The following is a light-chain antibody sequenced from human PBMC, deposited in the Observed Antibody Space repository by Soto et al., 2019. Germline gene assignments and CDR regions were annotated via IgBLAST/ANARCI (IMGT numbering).Light chain of an antibody. CDR1: RSVVGAFNY. J-gene: IGLJ1*01. CDR3: SSYTTRNTEA. Sequence: QSVLTQPASVSGSPGQSITISCIGTRSVVGAFNYVSWYQHHPGKAPNLIIYDVTDRPSGVSNRFSASKSGNTASLTISGLQAEDEADYYCSSYTTRNTEAFGTGTKVTVL. CDR2: DVT. V-gene: IGLV2-14*03.